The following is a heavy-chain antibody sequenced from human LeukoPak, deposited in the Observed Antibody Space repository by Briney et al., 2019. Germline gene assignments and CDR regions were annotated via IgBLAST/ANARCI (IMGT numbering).Heavy chain of an antibody. V-gene: IGHV3-23*01. CDR1: GFTFSSYA. D-gene: IGHD1-26*01. CDR3: ARTRVGATVGD. CDR2: ISATGGSI. Sequence: GGSLRLSCAASGFTFSSYAMSWVRQAPGKGLEWVSTISATGGSIYYGDSVKGRLTISRDNSKNTVYLQMNSLRAEDTAVYYCARTRVGATVGDWGQGTLVTVSS. J-gene: IGHJ4*02.